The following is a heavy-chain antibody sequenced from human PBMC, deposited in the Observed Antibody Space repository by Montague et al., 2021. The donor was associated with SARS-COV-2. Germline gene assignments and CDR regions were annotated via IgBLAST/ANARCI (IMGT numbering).Heavy chain of an antibody. J-gene: IGHJ6*02. CDR3: ARVGRQQLVRLSGMDV. V-gene: IGHV4-39*07. D-gene: IGHD6-13*01. Sequence: SETLSLTCTVSGGYISSSSYYWGWICQPGGKGLECFGSIYYSGXXXYXXXXKXRVTISVDTSKNQFSLKLGSVTAADTAVYYCARVGRQQLVRLSGMDVWGQGTTVTVSS. CDR2: IYYSGXX. CDR1: GGYISSSSYY.